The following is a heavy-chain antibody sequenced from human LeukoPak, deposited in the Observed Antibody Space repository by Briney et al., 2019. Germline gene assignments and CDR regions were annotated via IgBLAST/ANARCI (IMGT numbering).Heavy chain of an antibody. Sequence: ASVKVSCKASGYTFTSYGISWVRQAPGQGLEWMGWISAYNGNTNYAQKFQGRVTMTRDTSISTAYMELSRLRSDDTAVYYCASAQNYDILTGFDYWGQGTLVTVSS. V-gene: IGHV1-18*01. J-gene: IGHJ4*02. D-gene: IGHD3-9*01. CDR3: ASAQNYDILTGFDY. CDR1: GYTFTSYG. CDR2: ISAYNGNT.